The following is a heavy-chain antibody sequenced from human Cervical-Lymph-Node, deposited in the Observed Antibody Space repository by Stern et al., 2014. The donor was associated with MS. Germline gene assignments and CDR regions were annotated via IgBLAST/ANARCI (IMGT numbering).Heavy chain of an antibody. V-gene: IGHV1-18*01. CDR1: GYTFSSFG. CDR2: ISGYNGNT. CDR3: ARGPYCSSTSCYTNGYYFYGMDV. J-gene: IGHJ6*02. Sequence: VQLVESGHEVKKPGASVKVSCKSSGYTFSSFGISWVRRAPGQGLEWMGWISGYNGNTKYSQKFQGRVTLTTDTSTSTAHMDLTSLRSDDTAMYYCARGPYCSSTSCYTNGYYFYGMDVWGQGTTVTVS. D-gene: IGHD2-2*02.